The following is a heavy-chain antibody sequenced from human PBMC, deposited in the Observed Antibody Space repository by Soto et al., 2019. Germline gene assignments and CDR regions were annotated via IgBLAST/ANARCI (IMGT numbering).Heavy chain of an antibody. D-gene: IGHD6-13*01. Sequence: GGSLRLSCAASGFTFSSYGMHWVRQAPGKGLEWVAVISYDGSNKYYADSVKGRFTISRDNSKNTLYLQMNSLRAEDTAVYYCAKDPGVDSSSCPDYWGQGTLVTVSS. CDR3: AKDPGVDSSSCPDY. V-gene: IGHV3-30*18. CDR2: ISYDGSNK. CDR1: GFTFSSYG. J-gene: IGHJ4*02.